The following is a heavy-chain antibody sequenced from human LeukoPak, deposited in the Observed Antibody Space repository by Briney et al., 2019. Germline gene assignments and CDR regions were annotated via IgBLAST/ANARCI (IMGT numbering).Heavy chain of an antibody. CDR2: IKEDGSER. CDR3: ARGYASGGYV. V-gene: IGHV3-7*03. J-gene: IGHJ4*02. CDR1: AFIFSGHW. Sequence: GGSLRLSCEGSAFIFSGHWMNWVRQTPGKGLEWVASIKEDGSERQYVDSVKGRFSISRDNTKGSLFLQLNSLRAEDTAVYYCARGYASGGYVWGQGTQVTVSS. D-gene: IGHD2-2*01.